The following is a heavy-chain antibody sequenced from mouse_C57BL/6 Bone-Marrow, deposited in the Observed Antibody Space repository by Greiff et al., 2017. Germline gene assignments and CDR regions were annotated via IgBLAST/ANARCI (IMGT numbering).Heavy chain of an antibody. CDR1: EFEFTSHD. Sequence: EVQLVESGAGLVQPGESLNFSCESYEFEFTSHDMPWVRKTPEKRLGLVAAINSDGGSTYYPATMERRFIISRDNTKQTLYLQMSSLLSEDTALYYCARLLRRAHAMDYWGQGTSVTVSS. D-gene: IGHD2-12*01. CDR2: INSDGGST. V-gene: IGHV5-2*01. J-gene: IGHJ4*01. CDR3: ARLLRRAHAMDY.